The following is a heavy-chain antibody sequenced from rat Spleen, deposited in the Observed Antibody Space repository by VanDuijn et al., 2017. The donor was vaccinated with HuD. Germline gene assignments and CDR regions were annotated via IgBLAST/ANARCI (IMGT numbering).Heavy chain of an antibody. CDR1: GHSIDSSY. Sequence: EVQLQESGPGLVKPSQSLSLTCSVTGHSIDSSYRWNWIRKFPGNKLEWIGHISYSGSTSYNPSLKSRISSTRDTSKNQFFLQLNSVTSEDTAAYYCARLHYGLDYWGQGVMVTVSS. V-gene: IGHV3-1*01. J-gene: IGHJ2*01. CDR2: ISYSGST. D-gene: IGHD1-11*01. CDR3: ARLHYGLDY.